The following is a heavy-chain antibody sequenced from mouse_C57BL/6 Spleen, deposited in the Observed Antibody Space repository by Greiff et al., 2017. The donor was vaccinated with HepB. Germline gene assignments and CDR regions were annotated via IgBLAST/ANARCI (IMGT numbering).Heavy chain of an antibody. CDR2: IHPNSGST. J-gene: IGHJ1*03. CDR1: GYTFTSYW. CDR3: ARRYYGSSPNGYFDV. D-gene: IGHD1-1*01. V-gene: IGHV1-64*01. Sequence: QVQLQQPGAELVKPGASVKLSCKASGYTFTSYWMHWVKQRPGQGLEWIGMIHPNSGSTNYNEKFKSKATLTVDKSSSTAYMQRSSLTSEDSAVDYWARRYYGSSPNGYFDVWGTGTTVTVSS.